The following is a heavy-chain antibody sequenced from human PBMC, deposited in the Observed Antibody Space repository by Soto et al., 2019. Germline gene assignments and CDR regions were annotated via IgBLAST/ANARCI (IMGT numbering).Heavy chain of an antibody. V-gene: IGHV3-33*01. Sequence: QVQLVESGGGVVQPGRSLRLSCAASGFTFSSYGMHWVRQAPGKGLEWVAVIWYDGSNKYYADYVKGRFTMSRDNSKNTMYLQMNSLRAEDTAVYYCARDFDDILTGYLDYWGQGTLVTVSS. CDR3: ARDFDDILTGYLDY. J-gene: IGHJ4*02. CDR2: IWYDGSNK. D-gene: IGHD3-9*01. CDR1: GFTFSSYG.